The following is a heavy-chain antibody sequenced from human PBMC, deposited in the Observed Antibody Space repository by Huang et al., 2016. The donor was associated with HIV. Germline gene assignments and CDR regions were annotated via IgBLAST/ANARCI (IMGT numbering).Heavy chain of an antibody. CDR1: GGSISSSGYY. CDR3: ARHRTSSYIDS. CDR2: IFFTGTV. D-gene: IGHD3-10*01. J-gene: IGHJ4*02. Sequence: QLQLQQSGPGLVKPSETLSLTCSVSGGSISSSGYYWEWIRQPPGKGLECVGSIFFTGTVDYNPSLKSRATISIDTSENRFSLNLTSVTAADTALYFCARHRTSSYIDSWGRGSLVTVSS. V-gene: IGHV4-39*01.